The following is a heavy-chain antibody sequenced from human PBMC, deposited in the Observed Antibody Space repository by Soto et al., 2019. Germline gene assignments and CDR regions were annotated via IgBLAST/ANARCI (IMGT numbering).Heavy chain of an antibody. CDR1: GFTFSSYG. D-gene: IGHD2-15*01. J-gene: IGHJ6*02. V-gene: IGHV3-33*01. CDR3: AREGSGYCSGGSCYTYYYYGMDV. Sequence: ESGGGVVQPGRSLRLSCAASGFTFSSYGMHWVRQAPGKGLEWVAVIWYDGSNKNYADSVKGRFTISRDNSKNTLYLQMNSLRAEDTAVYYCAREGSGYCSGGSCYTYYYYGMDVWGQGTTVTVSS. CDR2: IWYDGSNK.